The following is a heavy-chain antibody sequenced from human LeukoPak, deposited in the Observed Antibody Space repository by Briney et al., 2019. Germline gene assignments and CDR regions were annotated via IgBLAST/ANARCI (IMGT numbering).Heavy chain of an antibody. CDR3: ARDTEAKRGSPYGIRN. Sequence: PSETLSLTCTVSGGSISSYYWSWIRQPAGKGLEWIGRIYTSGSTNYNPSLKSRVTMSVDTSKKQFSLNLSSVTAADTAVYYCARDTEAKRGSPYGIRNWGQGTQVTVSS. V-gene: IGHV4-4*07. CDR2: IYTSGST. J-gene: IGHJ4*02. D-gene: IGHD3-10*01. CDR1: GGSISSYY.